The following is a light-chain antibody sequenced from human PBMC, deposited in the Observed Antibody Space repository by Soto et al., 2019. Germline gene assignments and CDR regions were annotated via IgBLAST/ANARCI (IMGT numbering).Light chain of an antibody. J-gene: IGKJ4*01. V-gene: IGKV1-39*01. Sequence: DIQMTQSPSSLSASVGDRVTITCRASQSISSYLNWYQQKPGKAPKLLIYAASSLQSGVPSRFSGSGSGTDFTLTISSLQPEDFATYYCQQSSSTLLHVGGGTKVDIK. CDR1: QSISSY. CDR2: AAS. CDR3: QQSSSTLLH.